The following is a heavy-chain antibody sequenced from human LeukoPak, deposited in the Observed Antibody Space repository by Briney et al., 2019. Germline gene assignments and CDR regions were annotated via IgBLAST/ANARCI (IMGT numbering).Heavy chain of an antibody. CDR1: GFTFSSYS. J-gene: IGHJ3*02. CDR2: ISSSSSYI. Sequence: GGSLRLSCAASGFTFSSYSMNWVRQAPGKGLEWVSSISSSSSYIYYADSVKGRFTISRDNAKNSLYLQMNSLRAEDTAVYYCARGRYDILTGQPSGNDAFDIWGQGTMVTVSS. D-gene: IGHD3-9*01. V-gene: IGHV3-21*01. CDR3: ARGRYDILTGQPSGNDAFDI.